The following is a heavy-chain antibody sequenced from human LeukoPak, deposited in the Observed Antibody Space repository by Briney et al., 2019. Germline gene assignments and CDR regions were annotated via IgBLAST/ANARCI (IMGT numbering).Heavy chain of an antibody. D-gene: IGHD2-2*03. CDR2: IYYSGST. J-gene: IGHJ2*01. CDR3: ARDLSPSGYGYWYFDL. Sequence: SETLSLTCTVSGSSISSGDYYWSWIRQPPGKGLEWIGYIYYSGSTYYNPSLKSRVTISVDTSKNQFSLKLSSVTAADTAVYYCARDLSPSGYGYWYFDLWGRGTLVTVSS. CDR1: GSSISSGDYY. V-gene: IGHV4-30-4*01.